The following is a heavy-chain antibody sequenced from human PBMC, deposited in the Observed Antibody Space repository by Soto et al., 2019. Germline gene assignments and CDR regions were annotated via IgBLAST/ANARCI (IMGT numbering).Heavy chain of an antibody. D-gene: IGHD1-26*01. CDR3: ARGFLGYWYFDL. CDR1: GFSLTANGVG. V-gene: IGHV2-5*01. CDR2: IYGHDDK. Sequence: QITLKESGPTLVKPTQTLTLTCTFSGFSLTANGVGVGWFRQPPGKAPEWLAVIYGHDDKRYSPSLRSRLTITKDTSENQVVLTLTDMDPVDTGTYFCARGFLGYWYFDLWGPGTLVTVSS. J-gene: IGHJ2*01.